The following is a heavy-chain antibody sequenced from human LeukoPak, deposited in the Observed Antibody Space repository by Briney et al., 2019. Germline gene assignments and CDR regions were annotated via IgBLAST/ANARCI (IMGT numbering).Heavy chain of an antibody. Sequence: GGSLRLSCAASGFTFSSYAMSWVRQAPGKGLEWVSAISGSGGSTYYADSVKGRFTISRDNSKNTLYLQMSSLRAEDTAVYYCAKGDTYGDYRYWGQGTLVTVSS. CDR3: AKGDTYGDYRY. J-gene: IGHJ4*02. CDR2: ISGSGGST. D-gene: IGHD4-17*01. V-gene: IGHV3-23*01. CDR1: GFTFSSYA.